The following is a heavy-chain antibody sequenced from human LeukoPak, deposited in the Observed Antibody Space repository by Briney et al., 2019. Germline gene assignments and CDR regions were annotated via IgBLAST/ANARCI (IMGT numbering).Heavy chain of an antibody. Sequence: RXSCAVSGFTFSNFWMSWVRQAPGRGLEWVANIHPEGNEKYHVESVKGRFTISRDNAKNSLFLQMNGLRVEDTAVYYCARGDAFSGDHWGQGTLVTVSS. J-gene: IGHJ4*02. D-gene: IGHD3-16*01. V-gene: IGHV3-7*03. CDR3: ARGDAFSGDH. CDR1: GFTFSNFW. CDR2: IHPEGNEK.